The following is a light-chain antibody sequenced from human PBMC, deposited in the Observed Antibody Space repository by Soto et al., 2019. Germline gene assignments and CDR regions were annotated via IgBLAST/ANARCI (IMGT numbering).Light chain of an antibody. CDR1: QSISTY. V-gene: IGKV1-39*01. Sequence: IQMTQYPSSLSASVGDRVTITCRASQSISTYLHWYQQKPGKAPNLLIYAASTLQSGVPSRFSGTGSGTDFILTISSLQPEDFATYYCQQTYSTPLTFGGGTKVDIK. CDR3: QQTYSTPLT. J-gene: IGKJ4*01. CDR2: AAS.